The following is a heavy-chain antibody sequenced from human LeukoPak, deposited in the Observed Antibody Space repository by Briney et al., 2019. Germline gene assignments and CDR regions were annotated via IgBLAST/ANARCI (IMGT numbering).Heavy chain of an antibody. CDR2: IIPILGIA. J-gene: IGHJ6*02. V-gene: IGHV1-69*02. CDR1: GGTFSSYT. D-gene: IGHD6-19*01. CDR3: ARGKRSSEVDV. Sequence: ASVKVSRKASGGTFSSYTISWVRQAPGQGLEWMGRIIPILGIANYAQKFQGRVTTTADKSTSTAYMELSSLRSEDTAVYYCARGKRSSEVDVWGQGTTVTVSS.